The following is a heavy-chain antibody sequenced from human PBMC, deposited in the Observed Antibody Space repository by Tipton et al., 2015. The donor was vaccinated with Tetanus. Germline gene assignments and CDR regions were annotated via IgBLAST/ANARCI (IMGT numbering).Heavy chain of an antibody. J-gene: IGHJ5*02. CDR2: ISHSATT. Sequence: GLVKPSETLSLTCFVSGGSISTKTYYWGWIRQTPGKGLEWIASISHSATTFYNPSLKSRVTMSVAPPKNQFSVRLSSVTAADTGVYYCARHVGGYGSPPHDLWGQGTLVTVSS. V-gene: IGHV4-39*01. D-gene: IGHD3-10*01. CDR1: GGSISTKTYY. CDR3: ARHVGGYGSPPHDL.